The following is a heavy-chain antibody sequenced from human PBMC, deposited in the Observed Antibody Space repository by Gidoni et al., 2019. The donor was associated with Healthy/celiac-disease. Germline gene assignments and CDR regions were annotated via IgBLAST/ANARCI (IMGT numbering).Heavy chain of an antibody. CDR2: ISWNSGSI. CDR1: GFTFDDYA. V-gene: IGHV3-9*01. D-gene: IGHD6-19*01. J-gene: IGHJ3*02. CDR3: AKDLYLGSGWSQAHAFDI. Sequence: EVQLVESGGGLVQPGRSLRLSCAASGFTFDDYAMHWVRQAPGKGLGWVSGISWNSGSIGYADSVKGRFTISRDNAKNSLYLQMNSLRAEDTALYYCAKDLYLGSGWSQAHAFDIWGQGTMVTVSS.